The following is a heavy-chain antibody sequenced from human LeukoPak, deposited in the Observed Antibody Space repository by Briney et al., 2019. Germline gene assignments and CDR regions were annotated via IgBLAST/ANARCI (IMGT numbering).Heavy chain of an antibody. D-gene: IGHD6-19*01. CDR3: ARRSSGWYVWFDP. CDR1: GGSISSSSYY. J-gene: IGHJ5*02. V-gene: IGHV4-39*01. CDR2: IYYSGST. Sequence: SETLSLTCTVSGGSISSSSYYWGWIRQPPGKGLEWIGSIYYSGSTYYNPSLKSRVTISVDTSKNQFSLKLSSVTAAGTAVYYCARRSSGWYVWFDPWGQGTLVTVSS.